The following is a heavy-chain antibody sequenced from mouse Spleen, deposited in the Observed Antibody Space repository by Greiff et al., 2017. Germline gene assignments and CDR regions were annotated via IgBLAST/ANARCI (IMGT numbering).Heavy chain of an antibody. D-gene: IGHD2-4*01. CDR3: ARRDYDRHFDY. J-gene: IGHJ2*01. V-gene: IGHV5-9*04. CDR2: ISSGGGNT. Sequence: DVKLVESGGGLVKLGGSLKLSCAASGFTFSSYAMSWVRQTPEKRLEWVATISSGGGNTYYPDSVKGRFTISRDNAKNTLYLQMSSLKSEDTAMYYCARRDYDRHFDYWGQGTTLTVSS. CDR1: GFTFSSYA.